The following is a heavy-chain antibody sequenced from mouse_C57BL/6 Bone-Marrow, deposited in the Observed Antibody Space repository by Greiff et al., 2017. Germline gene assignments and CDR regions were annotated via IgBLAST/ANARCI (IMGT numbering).Heavy chain of an antibody. CDR1: GYSFTDYN. CDR3: ARRGYGSSPYDMDY. CDR2: INPNYGTT. D-gene: IGHD1-1*01. J-gene: IGHJ4*01. Sequence: EVQLQQSGPELVKPGASVKISCKASGYSFTDYNMNWVKQSNGKSLEWIGVINPNYGTTNYNQKFKGKATLTVDQSSSTAYMQLNSLTSEDSAVYSWARRGYGSSPYDMDYWGQGTSVTVSS. V-gene: IGHV1-39*01.